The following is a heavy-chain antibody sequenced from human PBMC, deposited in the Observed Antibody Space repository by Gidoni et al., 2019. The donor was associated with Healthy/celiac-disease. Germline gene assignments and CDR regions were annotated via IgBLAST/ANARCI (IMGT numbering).Heavy chain of an antibody. V-gene: IGHV3-23*01. Sequence: EVQLLESGGGLVQPGGSLRLSCAASGFTFSSYAMSWVRQAPGKGLEWVSAISGRGGSTYYADSVKGRFTISRDNSKNTLYLQMNSLRAEDTAVYYCAKAKERSYYGFDYWGQGTLVTVSS. CDR2: ISGRGGST. CDR1: GFTFSSYA. J-gene: IGHJ4*02. D-gene: IGHD1-26*01. CDR3: AKAKERSYYGFDY.